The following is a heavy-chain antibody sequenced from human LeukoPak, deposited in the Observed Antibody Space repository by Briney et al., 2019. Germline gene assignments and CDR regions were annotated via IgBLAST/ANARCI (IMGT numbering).Heavy chain of an antibody. Sequence: ASVKVSCKASGYTFTSYYMHWVRQAPGQGLEWMGIINPSGGSTSNAQKFQGRVTMTRDMSTSTVYMELRSLRSEDTAVYYCARGQPPTDWVYLYGKWFDPWGQGTLVTVSS. V-gene: IGHV1-46*01. CDR1: GYTFTSYY. D-gene: IGHD3-9*01. J-gene: IGHJ5*02. CDR2: INPSGGST. CDR3: ARGQPPTDWVYLYGKWFDP.